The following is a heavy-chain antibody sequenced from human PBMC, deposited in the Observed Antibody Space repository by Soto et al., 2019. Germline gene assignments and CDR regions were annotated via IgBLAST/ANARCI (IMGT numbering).Heavy chain of an antibody. CDR1: GGSISSSSYY. D-gene: IGHD3-16*01. CDR3: ARGYYSSGWFDP. V-gene: IGHV4-39*01. J-gene: IGHJ5*02. CDR2: IYYSGST. Sequence: SETLSLTCSVSGGSISSSSYYWGWLRQPPGKGLEWIGSIYYSGSTYYNPSLESRVTISVDTSKNQVSLKLSSMTATDTAVYYCARGYYSSGWFDPWGQGTLVTVSS.